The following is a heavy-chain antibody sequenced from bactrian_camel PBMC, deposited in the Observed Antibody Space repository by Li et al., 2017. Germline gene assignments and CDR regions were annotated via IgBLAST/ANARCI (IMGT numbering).Heavy chain of an antibody. Sequence: VQLVESGGGSVQAGGSLRLSCAASGYTFNTYSWFRQTPGQKREAVAAITTGGSSTMYHDSVQGRFTISIDNAEKIWYLQMNSLKPEDTALYRCAYSWDVTAGQGLGAMTRPEFGYWGEGTQVTVS. CDR1: GYTFNTY. J-gene: IGHJ6*01. CDR3: AYSWDVTAGQGLGAMTRPEFGY. D-gene: IGHD3*01. V-gene: IGHV3S42*01. CDR2: ITTGGSST.